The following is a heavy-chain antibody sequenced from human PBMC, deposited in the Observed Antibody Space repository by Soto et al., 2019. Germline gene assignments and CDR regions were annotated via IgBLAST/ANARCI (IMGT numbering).Heavy chain of an antibody. CDR2: ISSTSSYT. V-gene: IGHV3-21*01. Sequence: EVQLVESGGGLVKPGGSLRLSCAVSGFTFKSYMMNWVRQAPGKGLEWVSSISSTSSYTYYADSVKGRFTISRDNAKNSLYLQMNSLRVEDTAVYHCVRKLRGQRWGLDAFDIWGQGTTVTVSS. CDR3: VRKLRGQRWGLDAFDI. D-gene: IGHD5-12*01. J-gene: IGHJ3*02. CDR1: GFTFKSYM.